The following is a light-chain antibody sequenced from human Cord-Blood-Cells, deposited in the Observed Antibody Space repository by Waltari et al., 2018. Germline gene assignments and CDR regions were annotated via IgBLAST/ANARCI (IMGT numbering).Light chain of an antibody. Sequence: SYELTQPPSVSVSPGQTASITCSGDKLGDKYACWYQQKPGQSPVLVIYQDSQRPSGIPERFSVSNSGTTATLPISGPQAMDEADYYCQAWDSSTNWVFGGGTKLTVL. V-gene: IGLV3-1*01. CDR3: QAWDSSTNWV. CDR1: KLGDKY. J-gene: IGLJ3*02. CDR2: QDS.